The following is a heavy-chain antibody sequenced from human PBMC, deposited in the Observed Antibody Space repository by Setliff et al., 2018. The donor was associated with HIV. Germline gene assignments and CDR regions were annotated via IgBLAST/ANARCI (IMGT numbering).Heavy chain of an antibody. V-gene: IGHV1-69*10. CDR2: IIPMSGVP. Sequence: SVKVSCKASGGNFRSYGISWVRQAPGQGLEWMGGIIPMSGVPKYAQKFQGRVTITADKSTSTAYMELSSLRSEDTAVYYCARNPRIAVAGTDYYYYMDVWGKGTTVTVSS. D-gene: IGHD6-19*01. J-gene: IGHJ6*03. CDR1: GGNFRSYG. CDR3: ARNPRIAVAGTDYYYYMDV.